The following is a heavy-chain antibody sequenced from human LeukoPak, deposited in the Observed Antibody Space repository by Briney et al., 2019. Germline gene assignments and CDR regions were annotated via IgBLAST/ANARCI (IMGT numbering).Heavy chain of an antibody. CDR2: IIPIFGTA. Sequence: SVRVSCTASGGTFSIYAISWVRQAPGQGLEWMGGIIPIFGTANYAQKFQGRVTITADESTSTAYMELSSLRSEDTAVYYCAAWAYVSGNGMDVWGQGTTVTVSS. J-gene: IGHJ6*02. CDR1: GGTFSIYA. CDR3: AAWAYVSGNGMDV. V-gene: IGHV1-69*13. D-gene: IGHD3-10*01.